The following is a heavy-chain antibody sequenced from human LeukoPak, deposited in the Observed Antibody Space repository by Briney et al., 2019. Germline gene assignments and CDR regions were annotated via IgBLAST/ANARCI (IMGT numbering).Heavy chain of an antibody. CDR3: ARLYYGSGSFWVYNWFDP. D-gene: IGHD3-10*01. CDR2: INHSGST. CDR1: GGSISSYY. Sequence: SETLSLTCNVSGGSISSYYWSWIRQPPGKGLEWIGEINHSGSTNYNPSLKSRVTISVDTSKNQFSLKLSSVTAADTAVYYCARLYYGSGSFWVYNWFDPWGQGTLVTVSS. J-gene: IGHJ5*02. V-gene: IGHV4-34*01.